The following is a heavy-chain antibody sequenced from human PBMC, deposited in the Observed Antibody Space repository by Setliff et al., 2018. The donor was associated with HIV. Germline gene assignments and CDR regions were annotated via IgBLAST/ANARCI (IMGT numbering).Heavy chain of an antibody. CDR1: SGSFSGYY. CDR2: INHSGST. D-gene: IGHD3-22*01. J-gene: IGHJ4*02. V-gene: IGHV4-34*01. CDR3: ARAKNTYYYDSSGYYLRTAYYFDY. Sequence: SETLSLTCAVYSGSFSGYYWSWIRQPPGKGLEWIGEINHSGSTNYNPSLKSRVTISVDTSKNQFSLRLSSVTAADTAIYYCARAKNTYYYDSSGYYLRTAYYFDYWGQGNLVTVSS.